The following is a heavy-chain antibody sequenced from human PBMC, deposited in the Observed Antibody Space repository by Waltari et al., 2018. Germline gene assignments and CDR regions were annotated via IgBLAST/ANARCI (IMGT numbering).Heavy chain of an antibody. CDR1: GYSISSGYY. V-gene: IGHV4-38-2*02. Sequence: QVQLQESGPGLVKPSETLSLTCAVSGYSISSGYYWGWIRQPPGKGLEWIGSIYHSGSTYYNPSLKSRVTISVDTSKNQFSLKLSSVTAADTAVYYCARDNIIAAAGTYDFLSPLYYYGMDVWGQGTTVTVSS. CDR3: ARDNIIAAAGTYDFLSPLYYYGMDV. J-gene: IGHJ6*02. CDR2: IYHSGST. D-gene: IGHD6-13*01.